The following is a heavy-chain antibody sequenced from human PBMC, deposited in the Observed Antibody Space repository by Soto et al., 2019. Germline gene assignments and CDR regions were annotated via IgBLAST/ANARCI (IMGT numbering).Heavy chain of an antibody. CDR2: IYWNDDK. D-gene: IGHD2-8*02. V-gene: IGHV2-5*01. CDR3: PHNGTDYSAIVV. CDR1: GFSLSTSGVG. J-gene: IGHJ6*02. Sequence: SGPTLVNPTQTLTLTCTFSGFSLSTSGVGVGWIRQPPGKALEWLALIYWNDDKRYSPSLKSRLTITKDTSKSQVVLTLPNMPPGDTATDYCPHNGTDYSAIVVWGQGATVTVSS.